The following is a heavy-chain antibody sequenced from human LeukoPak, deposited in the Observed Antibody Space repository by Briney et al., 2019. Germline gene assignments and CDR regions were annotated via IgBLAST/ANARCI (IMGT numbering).Heavy chain of an antibody. Sequence: SETLSLTCAVSGGSISSYYWSWIRQPPGKGLEWMGYMYNSGSTNYNPSLKSRVTISVDTSKNQVSLKLSSVTAADTAVYYCARHGGDRYYYDSSGYFDYWGQGTLVTVSS. V-gene: IGHV4-59*08. D-gene: IGHD3-22*01. CDR1: GGSISSYY. CDR3: ARHGGDRYYYDSSGYFDY. J-gene: IGHJ4*02. CDR2: MYNSGST.